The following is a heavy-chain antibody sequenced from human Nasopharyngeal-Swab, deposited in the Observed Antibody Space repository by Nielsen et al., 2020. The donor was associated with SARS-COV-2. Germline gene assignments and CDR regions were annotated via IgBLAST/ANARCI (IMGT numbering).Heavy chain of an antibody. CDR1: GGSISSYY. J-gene: IGHJ5*02. D-gene: IGHD3-22*01. V-gene: IGHV4-4*07. CDR2: IYTSGST. Sequence: SETLSLTCTVSGGSISSYYWSWNRQPAGKGLEWIGRIYTSGSTNYNPSLKSRVTMSVDTSKNQFSLKLSSVTASDTAVYYCARDYDYYDSSGNSNWFDPWGQGTLVTVSS. CDR3: ARDYDYYDSSGNSNWFDP.